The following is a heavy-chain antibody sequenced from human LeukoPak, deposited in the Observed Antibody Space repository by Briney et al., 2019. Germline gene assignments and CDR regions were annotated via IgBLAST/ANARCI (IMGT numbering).Heavy chain of an antibody. CDR1: GFTFSSYA. CDR2: ISNNGGST. D-gene: IGHD6-19*01. Sequence: GGSLRLSCAASGFTFSSYAMNWVRQAPGKGLEWVSSISNNGGSTYYYADSVKGRFTISRDNSKNSLFLQMNSLRAEDAAVYYCAKDLGSGWYYFDCWGQGTLVTVSS. CDR3: AKDLGSGWYYFDC. V-gene: IGHV3-23*01. J-gene: IGHJ4*02.